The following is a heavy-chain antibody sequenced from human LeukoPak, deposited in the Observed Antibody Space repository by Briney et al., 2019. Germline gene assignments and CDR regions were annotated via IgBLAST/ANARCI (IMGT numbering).Heavy chain of an antibody. D-gene: IGHD3-22*01. CDR1: GFTFSSYG. CDR2: ISGSGGST. V-gene: IGHV3-23*01. J-gene: IGHJ4*02. Sequence: PGGSLRLSCAASGFTFSSYGMSWVRQAPGKGLEWVSAISGSGGSTYYADSVKGRFTISRDNSKNTLYLQMNSLRAEDTAVYYCANGDSSGYYNYWGQGTLVTVSS. CDR3: ANGDSSGYYNY.